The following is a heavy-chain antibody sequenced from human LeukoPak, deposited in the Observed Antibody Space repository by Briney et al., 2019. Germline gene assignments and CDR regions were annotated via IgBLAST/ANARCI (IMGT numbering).Heavy chain of an antibody. J-gene: IGHJ3*02. D-gene: IGHD3-22*01. V-gene: IGHV3-21*01. CDR3: ARGYYYELLDAFDI. Sequence: PGGSLRLPCAASGFTFSSYSMNWVRQAPGKGLEWVSSISSSSSYIYYGDSVKGRFTISRDNAKYSLYLQMNSLRAEDTAVYYCARGYYYELLDAFDIWGQGTMVTVSS. CDR1: GFTFSSYS. CDR2: ISSSSSYI.